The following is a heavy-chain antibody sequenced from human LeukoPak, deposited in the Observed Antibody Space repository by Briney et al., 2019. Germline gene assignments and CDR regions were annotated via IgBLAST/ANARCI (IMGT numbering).Heavy chain of an antibody. CDR1: GYTLTELS. CDR2: FDPEDGET. D-gene: IGHD1-26*01. J-gene: IGHJ3*02. Sequence: ASVKVSCKVSGYTLTELSMHWVRQAPGKGLEWMGGFDPEDGETIYAQKFQGRVTMTEDTSTDTAYMELSSLRSEDTAVYYCANTYGSYHAFDIWGQGTMVTVSS. CDR3: ANTYGSYHAFDI. V-gene: IGHV1-24*01.